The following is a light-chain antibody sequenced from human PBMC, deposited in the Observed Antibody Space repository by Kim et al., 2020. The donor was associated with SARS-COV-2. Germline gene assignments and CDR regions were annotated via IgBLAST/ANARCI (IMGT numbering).Light chain of an antibody. V-gene: IGLV6-57*02. Sequence: GKTVTISCTGSSGSIASNYVQWYQQRPGSAPTTVIYEDNQRPSGVPDRFSASIDSSSNSASLTISGLKTEDEADYYCQSYDSTNVVFGGGTKLTVL. J-gene: IGLJ2*01. CDR3: QSYDSTNVV. CDR1: SGSIASNY. CDR2: EDN.